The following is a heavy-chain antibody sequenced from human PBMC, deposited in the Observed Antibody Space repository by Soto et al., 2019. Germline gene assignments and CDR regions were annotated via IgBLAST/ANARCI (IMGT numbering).Heavy chain of an antibody. Sequence: SVKVSCKASGGTFSSYAISWVRQAPGQGLEWMGGIIPIFGTANYAQKFQGRVTITADKSTSTAYMELSSLRSEDTAVYYCARGGNYYYGMDVWGQGTRVTVSS. J-gene: IGHJ6*02. CDR3: ARGGNYYYGMDV. CDR2: IIPIFGTA. CDR1: GGTFSSYA. V-gene: IGHV1-69*06.